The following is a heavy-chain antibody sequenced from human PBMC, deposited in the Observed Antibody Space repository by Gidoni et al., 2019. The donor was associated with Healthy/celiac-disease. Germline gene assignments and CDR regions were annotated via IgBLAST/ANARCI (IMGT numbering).Heavy chain of an antibody. CDR2: ISGSGGST. CDR3: AKSTYYDSSGSIYYFDY. V-gene: IGHV3-23*01. Sequence: EVQLLESGGGLVQPGGSLRLSCAASGFTFSSYAMSWVRQAPGKGLEWVSAISGSGGSTYYADSVKGRFTISRDNSKNTLYLQMNSLRAEDTAVYYCAKSTYYDSSGSIYYFDYWGQGTLVTVSS. J-gene: IGHJ4*02. D-gene: IGHD3-22*01. CDR1: GFTFSSYA.